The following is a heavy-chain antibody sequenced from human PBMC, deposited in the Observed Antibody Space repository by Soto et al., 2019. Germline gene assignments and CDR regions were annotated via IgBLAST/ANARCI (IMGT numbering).Heavy chain of an antibody. CDR2: IFPMFTTS. CDR3: ARALEFRDGKLSHLEY. CDR1: GSRSNSHT. J-gene: IGHJ4*02. Sequence: PSGKVSWKACGSRSNSHTYNLLRRAPGPWLEWVGEIFPMFTTSNYAQNVQGRVTITADESTSTVYFELNSLRYEDTAVHYCARALEFRDGKLSHLEYRGQGTLVTVSS. D-gene: IGHD3-10*01. V-gene: IGHV1-69*01.